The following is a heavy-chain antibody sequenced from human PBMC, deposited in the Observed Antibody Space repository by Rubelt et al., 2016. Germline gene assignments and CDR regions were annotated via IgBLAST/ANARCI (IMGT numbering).Heavy chain of an antibody. D-gene: IGHD2-8*01. V-gene: IGHV4-34*01. CDR1: GGSFSGYY. CDR2: IDHSGST. J-gene: IGHJ4*02. Sequence: QVQLQQWGAGLLKPSETLSLTCAVYGGSFSGYYWSWIRQPPGKGLQWIGEIDHSGSTNYNPSLKSRVTISVDTAKNQFSLKLRSVTARDTAVFYCAGCILYCTDGVCYNHFDYWGQGTLVTVSS. CDR3: AGCILYCTDGVCYNHFDY.